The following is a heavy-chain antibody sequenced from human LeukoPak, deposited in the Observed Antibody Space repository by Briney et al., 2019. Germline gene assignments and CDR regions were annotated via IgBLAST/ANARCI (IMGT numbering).Heavy chain of an antibody. V-gene: IGHV1-8*01. CDR2: MNPNSGNT. Sequence: ASVKVSCKASGYTFTSYDINWVRQATGQGLEWTGWMNPNSGNTGYAQRFQGRVTMTRNTSISTAYMELSSLRSEDTAVYYCARGRNYPYYYYYGMDVWGQGTTVTVSS. D-gene: IGHD1-7*01. CDR3: ARGRNYPYYYYYGMDV. J-gene: IGHJ6*02. CDR1: GYTFTSYD.